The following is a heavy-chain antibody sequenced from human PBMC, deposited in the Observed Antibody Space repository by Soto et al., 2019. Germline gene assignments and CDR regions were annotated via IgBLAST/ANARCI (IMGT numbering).Heavy chain of an antibody. CDR1: GGTFSSYS. J-gene: IGHJ5*01. V-gene: IGHV1-69*01. CDR3: ATRVSISVVVISWFDP. CDR2: IIPILGTV. Sequence: QVQLVQSGAEVKEPGSSVKVSCKASGGTFSSYSISWVRQAPGQGLEWMGGIIPILGTVQYAQMFQGRLTITADESTSTAYMELSRLKSDDTAVYYCATRVSISVVVISWFDPWGRGTLVTVSS. D-gene: IGHD3-3*01.